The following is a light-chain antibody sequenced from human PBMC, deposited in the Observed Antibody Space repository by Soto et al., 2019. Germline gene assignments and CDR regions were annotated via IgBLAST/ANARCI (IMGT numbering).Light chain of an antibody. J-gene: IGKJ4*01. CDR2: GAS. CDR3: QQYYNWPVT. Sequence: EILMTQSPATLSVSPGETFTFSCRASRSVSNRLAWYQHKPGQAPRLLISGASNGATGIPPKFSGSGSGTEFTLTVDSLQSDDIAVYYCQQYYNWPVTFGGGTKVDI. V-gene: IGKV3-15*01. CDR1: RSVSNR.